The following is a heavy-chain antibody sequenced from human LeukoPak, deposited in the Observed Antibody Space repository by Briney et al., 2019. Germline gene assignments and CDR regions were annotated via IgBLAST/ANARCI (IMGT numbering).Heavy chain of an antibody. CDR1: GFTFGDYA. CDR2: IRSKAYGGTT. V-gene: IGHV3-49*03. D-gene: IGHD2-2*02. CDR3: TRVYTNLYYYYMDD. J-gene: IGHJ6*03. Sequence: GGSLRLSCTASGFTFGDYAMSWFRQAPGKGLEWVGFIRSKAYGGTTEYAASVKGRFTISRDDSKSIAYLQMNSLKTEDTAVYYCTRVYTNLYYYYMDDWGKGTTVTVSS.